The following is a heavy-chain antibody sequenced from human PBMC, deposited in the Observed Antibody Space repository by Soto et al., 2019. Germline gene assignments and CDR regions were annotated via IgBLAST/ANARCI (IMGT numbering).Heavy chain of an antibody. CDR1: GFAFSTYA. J-gene: IGHJ4*02. D-gene: IGHD1-26*01. CDR2: ISYDGGNE. Sequence: QVRLVESGGDVVQPGKSLRLSCGASGFAFSTYAMHWVRQPPGKGLEWVAIISYDGGNEKYTESVKDRFTISRDDSHNVAYLQMSSLRTEDTAMYYCAKDRYSGTYPTDFDYWGQGSLVTVSS. V-gene: IGHV3-30*18. CDR3: AKDRYSGTYPTDFDY.